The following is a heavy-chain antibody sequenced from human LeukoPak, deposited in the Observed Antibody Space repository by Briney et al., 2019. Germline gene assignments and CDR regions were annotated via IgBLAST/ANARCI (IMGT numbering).Heavy chain of an antibody. CDR3: ARDILHGGYSYGSYYGMDV. V-gene: IGHV3-7*01. D-gene: IGHD5-18*01. Sequence: GGSLRLSCAASGFTFSNYWMSWVRQAPGKGLQWVANIKQDGSEKNYVDSVKGRFTISRDNAKKSLYLQMNSLRAEDTAVYYCARDILHGGYSYGSYYGMDVWGQGTTVTVSS. CDR2: IKQDGSEK. J-gene: IGHJ6*02. CDR1: GFTFSNYW.